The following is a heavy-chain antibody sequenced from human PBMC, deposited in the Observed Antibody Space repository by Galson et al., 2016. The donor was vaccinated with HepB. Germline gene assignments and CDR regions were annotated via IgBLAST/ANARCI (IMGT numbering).Heavy chain of an antibody. D-gene: IGHD3-3*01. CDR1: GFSFSGAG. CDR3: ARSHVQFDFWSTFAEYSYYGMDL. V-gene: IGHV3-48*02. J-gene: IGHJ6*02. CDR2: ISTSGFTN. Sequence: SLRLSCAASGFSFSGAGMNWVRQAPGKGLEWISYISTSGFTNHYADSVKGRFNISRDNAKNSVYLQMNTLRDGDSGIYFCARSHVQFDFWSTFAEYSYYGMDLWGQGTTVTVSS.